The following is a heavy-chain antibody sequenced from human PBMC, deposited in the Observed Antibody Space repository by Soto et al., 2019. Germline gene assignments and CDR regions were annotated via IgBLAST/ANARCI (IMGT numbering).Heavy chain of an antibody. CDR2: ISGSGGST. V-gene: IGHV3-23*01. D-gene: IGHD6-13*01. CDR1: GFTFSSYA. J-gene: IGHJ4*02. Sequence: EVQLLESGGGLVQPGGSLRLSCAASGFTFSSYAMSWVRQAPGKGLEWVSAISGSGGSTYYADSVKGRFTISRDNSKNTLYLQMNSLRAEDTAVYYCANPTQAESSSWVENYWGQGTLVTVSS. CDR3: ANPTQAESSSWVENY.